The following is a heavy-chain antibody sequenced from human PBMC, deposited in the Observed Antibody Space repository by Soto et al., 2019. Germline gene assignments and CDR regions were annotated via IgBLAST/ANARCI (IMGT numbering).Heavy chain of an antibody. CDR3: ARGLNESNWYDY. CDR2: INHSGST. Sequence: SETLSLTCAVYGGSFSGYYWSWIRQPPGKGLEWIGEINHSGSTNYNPSRKSRVTISVDTSKNQFSLKLSSVTAADTAVYYCARGLNESNWYDYWGQGTLVTVSS. V-gene: IGHV4-34*01. J-gene: IGHJ5*01. CDR1: GGSFSGYY.